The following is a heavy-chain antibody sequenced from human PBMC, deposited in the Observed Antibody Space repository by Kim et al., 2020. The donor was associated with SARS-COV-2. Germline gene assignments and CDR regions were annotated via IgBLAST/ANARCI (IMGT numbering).Heavy chain of an antibody. CDR3: SKGSGWLPRY. CDR1: GFTFTDSV. CDR2: VSGDGGTA. J-gene: IGHJ4*02. Sequence: GGSLRLSCAASGFTFTDSVMHWFRQAPGKGLEWVALVSGDGGTAYYADSVKGRFTISRDNSKDSLSLQMNSLRADDTAFYYCSKGSGWLPRYWGQGSLVTVSS. V-gene: IGHV3-43*02. D-gene: IGHD6-19*01.